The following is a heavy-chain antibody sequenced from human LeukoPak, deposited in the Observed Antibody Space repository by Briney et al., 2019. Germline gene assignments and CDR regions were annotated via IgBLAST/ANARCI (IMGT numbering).Heavy chain of an antibody. D-gene: IGHD5-18*01. J-gene: IGHJ4*02. CDR3: ARDKAHTYGYYFDP. Sequence: SETLSLTCSVSGGAISTYYWNWIRQSPGRGLEWIGHISYGTTDYNPSLKSRVTISADTSKNQISLTLTSVTADDTAVYYCARDKAHTYGYYFDPWGQGTQVLVSS. CDR1: GGAISTYY. CDR2: ISYGTT. V-gene: IGHV4-59*01.